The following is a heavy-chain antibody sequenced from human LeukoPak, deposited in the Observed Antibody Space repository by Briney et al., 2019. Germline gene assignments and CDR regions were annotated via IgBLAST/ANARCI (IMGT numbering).Heavy chain of an antibody. CDR3: ARARKLTYYYDSSRTAGAFDI. Sequence: ASVKVSCKASGYTFTGYYMHWVRQAPGQGLEWMGWINPNSGGTNYAQKFQGRVTMTRDTSISTAYMELSRLRSDDTAVYYCARARKLTYYYDSSRTAGAFDIWGQGTMVTVSS. V-gene: IGHV1-2*02. CDR2: INPNSGGT. J-gene: IGHJ3*02. CDR1: GYTFTGYY. D-gene: IGHD3-22*01.